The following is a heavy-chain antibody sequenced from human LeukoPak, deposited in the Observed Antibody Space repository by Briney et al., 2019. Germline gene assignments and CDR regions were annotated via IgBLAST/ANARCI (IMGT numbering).Heavy chain of an antibody. CDR1: GFSFSSFA. D-gene: IGHD5-24*01. V-gene: IGHV3-30*01. CDR3: ARVEMPIIAVFDY. Sequence: GRSLRLFCAASGFSFSSFALHWVRQAPGKGLEWVAATSPAGNEIYYADSVKGRFTISRDNSNNTLYLQMNSLRPEDTAVYYCARVEMPIIAVFDYWGQGTLVTVSS. CDR2: TSPAGNEI. J-gene: IGHJ4*02.